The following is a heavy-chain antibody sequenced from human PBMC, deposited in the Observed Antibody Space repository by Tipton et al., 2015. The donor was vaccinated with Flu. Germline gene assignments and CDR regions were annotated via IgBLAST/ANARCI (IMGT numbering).Heavy chain of an antibody. CDR3: ARDQMIVVVMAYYGMDV. CDR1: GYTFTGYY. V-gene: IGHV1-2*02. J-gene: IGHJ6*02. Sequence: QLVQSGAEVKKPGASVKVSCKASGYTFTGYYMHWVRQAPGQGLEWMGWINPNSGGTNYAQKFQGRVTMTRDTSISTAYMELSWLRSDDTAVYYCARDQMIVVVMAYYGMDVWGQGTTVTVSS. CDR2: INPNSGGT. D-gene: IGHD3-22*01.